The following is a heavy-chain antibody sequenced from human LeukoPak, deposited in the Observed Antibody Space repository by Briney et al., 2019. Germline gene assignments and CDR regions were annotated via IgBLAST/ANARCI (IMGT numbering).Heavy chain of an antibody. Sequence: PSETLSLTCAVYGGSFSGYYWSWIRQPPGKGLEWIGEINHSGSTNYNPSLKSRVTISVDTSKNQFSLKLSSVTAADTAVYYCARIRSSADDWGQGTLVTVSS. J-gene: IGHJ4*02. CDR3: ARIRSSADD. CDR2: INHSGST. D-gene: IGHD6-13*01. V-gene: IGHV4-34*01. CDR1: GGSFSGYY.